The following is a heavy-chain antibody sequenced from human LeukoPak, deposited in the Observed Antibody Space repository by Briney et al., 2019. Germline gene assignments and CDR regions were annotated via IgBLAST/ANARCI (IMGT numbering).Heavy chain of an antibody. CDR1: GYKFSSYW. V-gene: IGHV5-51*01. CDR2: IYPGDSDT. J-gene: IGHJ4*02. D-gene: IGHD3-10*01. CDR3: ARNAAFRAARDY. Sequence: GESLKISCKASGYKFSSYWIGWVRQMPGKGLEWMGIIYPGDSDTTYSPSFQGQDTISADKSISTAYLQWSSLKASDTAMYYCARNAAFRAARDYWGQGTLVTVSS.